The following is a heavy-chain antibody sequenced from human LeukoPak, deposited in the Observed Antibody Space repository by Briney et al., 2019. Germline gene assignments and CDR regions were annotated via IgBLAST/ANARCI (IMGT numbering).Heavy chain of an antibody. CDR2: INSDGSST. J-gene: IGHJ6*03. V-gene: IGHV3-74*01. CDR3: ARTNGGYYYMDI. D-gene: IGHD1-1*01. Sequence: GGSLRLSCAASGFTFSSHWMQWVRQAPGKGLVWVSHINSDGSSTSYADSVKGRFTISRDNPKNTLYLQMNRLRAEDTAVYYCARTNGGYYYMDIWGKGTTVTVSS. CDR1: GFTFSSHW.